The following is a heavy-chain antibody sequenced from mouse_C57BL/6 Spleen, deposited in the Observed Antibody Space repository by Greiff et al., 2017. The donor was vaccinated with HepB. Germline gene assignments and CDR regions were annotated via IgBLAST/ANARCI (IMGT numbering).Heavy chain of an antibody. V-gene: IGHV7-3*01. CDR1: GFTFTDYY. D-gene: IGHD1-1*01. CDR2: IRNKANGYTT. Sequence: DVMLVESGGGLVQPGGSLSLSCAASGFTFTDYYMSWVRQPPGKALEWLGFIRNKANGYTTEYSASVKGRFTISRDNSQSILYLQMNALRAEDSATYYCARSLIYYYFDYWGQGTTLTVSS. J-gene: IGHJ2*01. CDR3: ARSLIYYYFDY.